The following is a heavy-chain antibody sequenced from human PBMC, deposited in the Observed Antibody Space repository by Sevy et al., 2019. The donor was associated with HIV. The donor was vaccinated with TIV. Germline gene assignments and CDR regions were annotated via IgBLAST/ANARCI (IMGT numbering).Heavy chain of an antibody. Sequence: GGSLRLSCAASGFTFSSYSMNWVRQAPGKGLEWVSYISSSSSTMYYADSVKGRFTISRDNAKNSLYLQMNSLRDDDTAVYSWAREEYSYGYQFDYWGQGTLVTVSS. CDR3: AREEYSYGYQFDY. CDR2: ISSSSSTM. CDR1: GFTFSSYS. D-gene: IGHD5-18*01. V-gene: IGHV3-48*02. J-gene: IGHJ4*02.